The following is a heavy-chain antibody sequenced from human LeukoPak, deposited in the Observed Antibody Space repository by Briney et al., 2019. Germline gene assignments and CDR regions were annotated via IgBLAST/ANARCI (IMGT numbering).Heavy chain of an antibody. Sequence: GGSLRLSCTASGFTFNVYAMHWVRQVPGEGPEWISSISGSRDFIFYADSVKGRFTISRDNAKNSLYLDMNSLRVEDTAGYFCARALVGAAFDTWGQGALVTISS. CDR3: ARALVGAAFDT. D-gene: IGHD1-26*01. V-gene: IGHV3-21*06. CDR1: GFTFNVYA. CDR2: ISGSRDFI. J-gene: IGHJ4*02.